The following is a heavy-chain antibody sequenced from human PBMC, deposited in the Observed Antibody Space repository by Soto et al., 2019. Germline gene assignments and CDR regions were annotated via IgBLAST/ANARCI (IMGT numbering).Heavy chain of an antibody. D-gene: IGHD2-15*01. J-gene: IGHJ3*02. CDR1: GGSISSYY. Sequence: SETLSLTCTVSGGSISSYYWSWIRQPPGKGLEWIGYIYYSGSTNYNPSLKSRVTISVDTSKNQFSLKLSSVTAADTAVYYCARHYCSGGSCYQAFDIWGQGTMVTVSS. V-gene: IGHV4-59*08. CDR3: ARHYCSGGSCYQAFDI. CDR2: IYYSGST.